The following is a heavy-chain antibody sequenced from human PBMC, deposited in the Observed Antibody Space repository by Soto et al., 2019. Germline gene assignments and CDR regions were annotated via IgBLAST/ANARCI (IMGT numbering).Heavy chain of an antibody. CDR2: RNEAGSQT. J-gene: IGHJ4*02. CDR1: EFTFSAHW. D-gene: IGHD6-19*01. CDR3: ARGARGWHGIDY. Sequence: EVQLAESGGGLVQPGGSLRLSCTASEFTFSAHWLHWVRQAPGKGLMWVSRRNEAGSQTAHAESVKGRFAISRDNATNLPFLQMTSLRVDDTAIYFCARGARGWHGIDYWCQGILVTVSS. V-gene: IGHV3-74*03.